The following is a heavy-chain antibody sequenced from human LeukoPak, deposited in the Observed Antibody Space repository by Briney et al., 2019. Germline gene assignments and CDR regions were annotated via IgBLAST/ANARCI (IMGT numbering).Heavy chain of an antibody. CDR2: MYSGGST. V-gene: IGHV3-66*01. CDR1: GFTVSSNY. Sequence: GGSLRLSCAASGFTVSSNYMSWVRQAPGKGREWVSVMYSGGSTYYADSVKGRFTISRDNSKNALYLQMNSLRAEDTAVYYCARVGHDYGDYGLHYWGQGTLVTVSS. J-gene: IGHJ4*02. CDR3: ARVGHDYGDYGLHY. D-gene: IGHD4-17*01.